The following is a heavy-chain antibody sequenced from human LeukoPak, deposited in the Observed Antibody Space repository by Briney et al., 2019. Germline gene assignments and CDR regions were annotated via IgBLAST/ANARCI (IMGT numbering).Heavy chain of an antibody. CDR3: ARRGYDILTGYYTGD. Sequence: ASVKVSCKASGYTFTGYYMHWVRQAPGQGLEWMGWINPNSGGTNYAQKFQGRVTMTRDTSISTAYMELSRLRSDDTAVYYCARRGYDILTGYYTGDWGQGTLVTVSS. D-gene: IGHD3-9*01. V-gene: IGHV1-2*02. J-gene: IGHJ4*02. CDR1: GYTFTGYY. CDR2: INPNSGGT.